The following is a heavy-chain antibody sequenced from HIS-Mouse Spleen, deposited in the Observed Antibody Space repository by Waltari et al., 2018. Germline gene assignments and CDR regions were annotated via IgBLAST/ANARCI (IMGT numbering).Heavy chain of an antibody. V-gene: IGHV4-39*07. CDR3: AREIPYSSSWYDWYFDL. CDR1: GGSISRRSTY. Sequence: QLQLQASGPGLVKPSETLSRTCTVSGGSISRRSTYWGWIRQPPGQVLEWIGSTYYTGGTYYNPSLKGRVTMSVDTSKNQFSLKLSSVTAADTAVYYCAREIPYSSSWYDWYFDLWGRGTLVTVSS. J-gene: IGHJ2*01. CDR2: TYYTGGT. D-gene: IGHD6-13*01.